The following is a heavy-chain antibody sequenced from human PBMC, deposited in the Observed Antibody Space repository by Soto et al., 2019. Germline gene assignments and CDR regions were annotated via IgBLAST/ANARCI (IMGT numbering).Heavy chain of an antibody. CDR2: ISAYNGNT. Sequence: ASVKVSCKASGYAFTSYGISWVRQAPGQGLEWMGWISAYNGNTNYAQKLQGRVTMTTDTSTSTAYMELRSLRSDDTAVYYCATQCPHFYCSGGSCCDRYFDYWGQGTLVTVSS. V-gene: IGHV1-18*04. CDR3: ATQCPHFYCSGGSCCDRYFDY. D-gene: IGHD2-15*01. CDR1: GYAFTSYG. J-gene: IGHJ4*02.